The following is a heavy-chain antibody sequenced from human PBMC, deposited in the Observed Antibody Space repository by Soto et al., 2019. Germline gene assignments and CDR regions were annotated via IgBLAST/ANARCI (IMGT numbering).Heavy chain of an antibody. CDR2: ISSSSSYI. D-gene: IGHD4-17*01. CDR3: ARDRDGAYYYYYGMDV. J-gene: IGHJ6*02. Sequence: EVQLVESGGGLVKPGGSLRLSCAASGFTFSSYSMNWVRQAPGKGLEWVSSISSSSSYIYYADSVKGRFTISRDNATNSLYRQMNSLRAEDTAVYYCARDRDGAYYYYYGMDVWGQGTTVTVSS. V-gene: IGHV3-21*01. CDR1: GFTFSSYS.